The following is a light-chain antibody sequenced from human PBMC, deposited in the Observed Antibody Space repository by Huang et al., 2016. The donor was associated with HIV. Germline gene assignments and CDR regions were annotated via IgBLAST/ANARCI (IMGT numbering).Light chain of an antibody. V-gene: IGKV3-20*01. CDR3: QHYGSSPTWT. CDR1: QSLSSSY. Sequence: EIVLTQSPGTLSLSPGERATLACRASQSLSSSYLAWYQQKPGQAPRLLIYGASSRATGIQDRFSASGSGTDFTRTISRLEPEDFAVYYCQHYGSSPTWTFGQGTKVEFK. CDR2: GAS. J-gene: IGKJ1*01.